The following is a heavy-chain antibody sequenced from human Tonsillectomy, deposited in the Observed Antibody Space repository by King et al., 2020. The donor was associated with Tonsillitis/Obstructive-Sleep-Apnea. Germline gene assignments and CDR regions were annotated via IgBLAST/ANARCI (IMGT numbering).Heavy chain of an antibody. CDR3: SQQYTIFGVCYYFDH. Sequence: TLKESGPTLVKPTQTLTLTCTFSGFSLSTTGVGVNWIRQPPGKALDWLALIYWDDDKRYNPALQSRLTITKDTSKNQVVLTMTNVDHVDTATYYCSQQYTIFGVCYYFDHWGQGTPVTVSS. V-gene: IGHV2-5*02. CDR1: GFSLSTTGVG. J-gene: IGHJ4*02. CDR2: IYWDDDK. D-gene: IGHD3-3*01.